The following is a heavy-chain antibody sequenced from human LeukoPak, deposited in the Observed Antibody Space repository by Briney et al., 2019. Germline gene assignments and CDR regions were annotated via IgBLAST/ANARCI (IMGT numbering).Heavy chain of an antibody. CDR1: GYATDYY. CDR2: INPNSGGT. D-gene: IGHD5-12*01. V-gene: IGHV1-2*02. Sequence: GASVKVSCKASGYATDYYIHWVRQAPGQGLEWMGWINPNSGGTIYARNFRGRVTMTRDTSIATVYLELRSLRSDDAAVYYCAYYDYNSYPYWGQGTLVTVSS. CDR3: AYYDYNSYPY. J-gene: IGHJ4*02.